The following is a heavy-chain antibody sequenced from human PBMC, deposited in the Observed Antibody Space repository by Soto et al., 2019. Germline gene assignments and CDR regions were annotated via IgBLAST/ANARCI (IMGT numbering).Heavy chain of an antibody. Sequence: SVNVSCKDSGGTFSRYAIRWVRQAPGQGLEWMGGIIPIFGTANYAQKFQGGVTITADGSTSTAYMELSSLRSEDTAVYYCTRDKYEILTGYYKSPKYRYYMDVWGQGNTVTVSS. V-gene: IGHV1-69*13. J-gene: IGHJ6*02. CDR2: IIPIFGTA. CDR3: TRDKYEILTGYYKSPKYRYYMDV. CDR1: GGTFSRYA. D-gene: IGHD3-9*01.